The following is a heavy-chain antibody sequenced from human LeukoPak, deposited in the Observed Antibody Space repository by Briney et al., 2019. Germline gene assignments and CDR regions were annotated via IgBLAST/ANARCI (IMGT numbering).Heavy chain of an antibody. J-gene: IGHJ4*02. CDR2: IWHSGTT. Sequence: PSETLSLTCVVSGYSISSGYYWGWIRQPPGKGLEWIGSIWHSGTTYYNPSLKSRVTISVDTSNNQFSLKLSSVTAAVTAVFYCARLWGSGYYFDSWGRGTLVTVSS. CDR3: ARLWGSGYYFDS. D-gene: IGHD7-27*01. CDR1: GYSISSGYY. V-gene: IGHV4-38-2*01.